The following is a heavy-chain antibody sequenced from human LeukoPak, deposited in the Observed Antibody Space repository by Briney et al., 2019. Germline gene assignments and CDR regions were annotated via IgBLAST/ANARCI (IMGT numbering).Heavy chain of an antibody. CDR2: IWYDGSNK. V-gene: IGHV3-33*01. D-gene: IGHD3-3*01. CDR3: AREEWYYFDY. J-gene: IGHJ4*02. Sequence: PGRSLRLSCAASGFTFSSYGMHWVRQAPGKGLEWVAVIWYDGSNKYYAGSVKGRFTISRDNSKNTLYLQMNSLRAEDTAVYYCAREEWYYFDYWGQGTLVTVSS. CDR1: GFTFSSYG.